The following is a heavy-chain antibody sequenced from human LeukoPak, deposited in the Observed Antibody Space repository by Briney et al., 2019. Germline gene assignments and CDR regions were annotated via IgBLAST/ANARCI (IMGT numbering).Heavy chain of an antibody. CDR1: GFNFGIYG. CDR3: TRDLMDYDVSTGLHHYYMDV. V-gene: IGHV3-33*01. CDR2: MWDDGTNE. D-gene: IGHD3-9*01. J-gene: IGHJ6*02. Sequence: GGSLRLSCTASGFNFGIYGMHWVRQPPGKGLEWVAVMWDDGTNEYYVESVKGRFTISRDNAKNTLYLQMNTLRVEDTAVYYCTRDLMDYDVSTGLHHYYMDVWGQGTTVTVSS.